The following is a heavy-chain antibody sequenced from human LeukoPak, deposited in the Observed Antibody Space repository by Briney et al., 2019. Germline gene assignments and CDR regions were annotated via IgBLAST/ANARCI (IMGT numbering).Heavy chain of an antibody. CDR2: INPSGGST. D-gene: IGHD2-15*01. Sequence: SVKVSCKASGYTFTSYYMHWVRQAPGQGLEWMGIINPSGGSTSYAQKFQGRVTMTRDTSTSTAYMELSSLRSDDTAVYYCARRLGYCSDGSCYSLNYWGQGTLVTVSS. CDR3: ARRLGYCSDGSCYSLNY. CDR1: GYTFTSYY. V-gene: IGHV1-46*01. J-gene: IGHJ4*02.